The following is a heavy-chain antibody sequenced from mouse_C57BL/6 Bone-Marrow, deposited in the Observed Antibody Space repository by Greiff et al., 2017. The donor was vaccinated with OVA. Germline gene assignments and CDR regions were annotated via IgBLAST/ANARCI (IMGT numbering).Heavy chain of an antibody. CDR2: IAPSDSYI. Sequence: HVQLQQPGAELVRPGTSVKLSCKASGYTFTNYWMHWVKQRPGQGLEWIGVIAPSDSYINYNQKFKGRATLTVDTSSRTAYMHLSSLTSEDSAVYYCAHYGSRLYLHYWGQGTSLTVSS. J-gene: IGHJ2*02. D-gene: IGHD1-1*01. CDR1: GYTFTNYW. CDR3: AHYGSRLYLHY. V-gene: IGHV1-59*01.